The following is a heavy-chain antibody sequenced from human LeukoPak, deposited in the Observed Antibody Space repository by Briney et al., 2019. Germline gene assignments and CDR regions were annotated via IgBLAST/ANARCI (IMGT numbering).Heavy chain of an antibody. V-gene: IGHV4-34*01. Sequence: SETLSLTCAVYGGSFSGYYWSWIRQPPGKGLEWIGEINHSGSTNYNPSLKSRVTISVDTSKNQFSLKLSSVTAADTAVYYCARGAMVRGVTFYYYMDVWGTGTTVTISS. CDR2: INHSGST. J-gene: IGHJ6*03. CDR1: GGSFSGYY. CDR3: ARGAMVRGVTFYYYMDV. D-gene: IGHD3-10*01.